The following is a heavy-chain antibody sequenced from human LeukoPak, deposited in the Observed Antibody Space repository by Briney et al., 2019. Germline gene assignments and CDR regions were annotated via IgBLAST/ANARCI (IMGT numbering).Heavy chain of an antibody. CDR3: ARLRYFDWLRENWFDP. CDR1: GYTFTSYG. D-gene: IGHD3-9*01. J-gene: IGHJ5*02. V-gene: IGHV1-18*01. CDR2: ISAYNGNT. Sequence: GASVKVSCKASGYTFTSYGISWVRQAPGQGLEWMGWISAYNGNTNYAQKLQGRVTMTTDTSTSTAYMELRSLRSDDTAVYYCARLRYFDWLRENWFDPWGQGTLVTVSS.